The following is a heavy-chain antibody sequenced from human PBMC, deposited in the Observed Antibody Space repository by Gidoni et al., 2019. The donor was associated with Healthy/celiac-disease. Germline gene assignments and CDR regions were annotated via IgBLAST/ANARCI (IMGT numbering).Heavy chain of an antibody. D-gene: IGHD3-10*01. CDR2: INHSGST. CDR1: GGSFSGYY. CDR3: ARGFPSITMVRGVTTYYYGMDV. V-gene: IGHV4-34*01. J-gene: IGHJ6*02. Sequence: QVQLQQWGAGLLKPSEPLSLTCAVYGGSFSGYYWSWIRQPPGKGLEWIGEINHSGSTNYNPSLKSRVTISVDTSKNQFSLKLSSVTAADTAVYYCARGFPSITMVRGVTTYYYGMDVWGQGTTVTVSS.